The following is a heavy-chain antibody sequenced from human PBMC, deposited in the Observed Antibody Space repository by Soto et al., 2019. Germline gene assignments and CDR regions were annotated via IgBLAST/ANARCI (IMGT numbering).Heavy chain of an antibody. Sequence: PLETLSLTCTVSGDSISDYYWSWIRQPPGKGLEWIGYIYHSGSTYYNPSLKSRVTISLDASKIQFSLKLNSVTAADTAVYYCARASRNYFAYWGQGTLVTVSS. J-gene: IGHJ4*02. CDR2: IYHSGST. V-gene: IGHV4-59*01. CDR3: ARASRNYFAY. CDR1: GDSISDYY.